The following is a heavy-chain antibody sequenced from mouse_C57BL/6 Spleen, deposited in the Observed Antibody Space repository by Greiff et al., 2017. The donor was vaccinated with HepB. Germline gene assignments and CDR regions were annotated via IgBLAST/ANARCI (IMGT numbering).Heavy chain of an antibody. CDR1: GYTFTSYW. J-gene: IGHJ2*01. Sequence: QVQLQQPGAELVMPGASVKLSCKASGYTFTSYWMHWVKQRPGQGLEWIGEIDPSDSYTNYNQKFKGKSTLTVDKSSSTAYMQLSSLTSEDSAVYYGERGPYGRYFDYWGQGTTLTVSS. CDR2: IDPSDSYT. V-gene: IGHV1-69*01. D-gene: IGHD1-1*01. CDR3: ERGPYGRYFDY.